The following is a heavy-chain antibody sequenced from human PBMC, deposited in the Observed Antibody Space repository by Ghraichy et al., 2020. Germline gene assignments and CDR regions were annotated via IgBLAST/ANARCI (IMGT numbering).Heavy chain of an antibody. CDR2: IKTDGSTT. CDR1: GLTFSSYW. D-gene: IGHD3-10*01. V-gene: IGHV3-74*01. Sequence: GGYRRLSCAASGLTFSSYWMHWVRQAPGKGLEWVSHIKTDGSTTNYADSVRGRFTISRDNAKNTLYLQMNSLRADDTAVYYCSTSPRADRGNYWGQVTLVTVSS. CDR3: STSPRADRGNY. J-gene: IGHJ4*02.